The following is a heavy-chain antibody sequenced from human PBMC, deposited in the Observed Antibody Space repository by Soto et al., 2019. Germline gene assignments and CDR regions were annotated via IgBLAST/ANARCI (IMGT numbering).Heavy chain of an antibody. V-gene: IGHV3-23*01. CDR1: GCTFITYA. CDR2: ISYSGAYA. Sequence: GGSLRLSCVTSGCTFITYAMGWVRQAPGKGLEWVSSISYSGAYAFYADSVTGRFTISRDDSRNMVFLQMNNLRAEDTAVYYCAKDLQNYFESRDHYSPFDYWGLGTLVTVSS. CDR3: AKDLQNYFESRDHYSPFDY. J-gene: IGHJ4*02. D-gene: IGHD3-22*01.